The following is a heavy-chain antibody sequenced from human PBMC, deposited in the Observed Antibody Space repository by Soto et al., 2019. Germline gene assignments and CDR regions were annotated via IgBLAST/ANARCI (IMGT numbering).Heavy chain of an antibody. D-gene: IGHD2-8*01. CDR2: MNPNSGDT. Sequence: GASVKVSCKASGNTFTNYDIDLVRQATGQGLEYLGWMNPNSGDTAYVQKFQGRVTMTWDTSITTAYMELRSLRSEDTAVYYCARGRMAEDYWGQGTLVTVSS. V-gene: IGHV1-8*01. J-gene: IGHJ4*02. CDR3: ARGRMAEDY. CDR1: GNTFTNYD.